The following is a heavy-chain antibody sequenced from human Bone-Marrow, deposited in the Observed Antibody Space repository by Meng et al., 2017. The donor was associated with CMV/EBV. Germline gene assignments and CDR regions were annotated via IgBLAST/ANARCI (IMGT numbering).Heavy chain of an antibody. Sequence: GESLKISCAASGFTFSSYAMHWVRQAPGKGLEWVAVISYDGSNKYYADSVKGRFTISRDNSKNTLYLQMSSLRAEDTAVYYCARRKQPYYFDYWGQGTLVTVSS. CDR1: GFTFSSYA. CDR3: ARRKQPYYFDY. V-gene: IGHV3-30*04. D-gene: IGHD6-13*01. J-gene: IGHJ4*02. CDR2: ISYDGSNK.